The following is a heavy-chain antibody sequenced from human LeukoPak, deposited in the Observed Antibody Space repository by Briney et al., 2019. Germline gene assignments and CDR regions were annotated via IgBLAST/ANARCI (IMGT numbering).Heavy chain of an antibody. CDR1: GFTFSDYA. CDR3: VKSLVGATEN. Sequence: GGSLRLSCSASGFTFSDYAMHWVRQAPGKGLEYVSEISSNGGSTYYADSVKGRFTISRDNSKNTLYLQMSSLRAEDTAVYYCVKSLVGATENWGQGTLVTVSS. V-gene: IGHV3-64D*06. CDR2: ISSNGGST. D-gene: IGHD1-26*01. J-gene: IGHJ4*02.